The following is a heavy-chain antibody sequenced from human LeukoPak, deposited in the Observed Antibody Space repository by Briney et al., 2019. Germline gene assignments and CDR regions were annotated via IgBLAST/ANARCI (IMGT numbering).Heavy chain of an antibody. D-gene: IGHD2-21*02. CDR2: IYYSGIT. J-gene: IGHJ4*02. CDR1: GGSISTYY. CDR3: ARSLIGYRGGDCSRGFDY. Sequence: SETLSLTCTVSGGSISTYYWSWIRQTPGKGLEWVGYIYYSGITNYNPSLKSRVTISVDTSKNQFSLKLSSVTAADTAVYYCARSLIGYRGGDCSRGFDYWGQGTLVTVSS. V-gene: IGHV4-59*12.